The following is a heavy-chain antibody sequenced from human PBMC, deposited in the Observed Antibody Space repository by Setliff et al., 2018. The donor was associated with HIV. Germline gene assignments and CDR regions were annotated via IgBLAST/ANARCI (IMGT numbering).Heavy chain of an antibody. Sequence: PGGSLRLSCAASGFTFSNYAMSWVRQAPGKGLEWVSSITASGGKTYYADSMKGCFTISRDNSENTLYLQMSNLRVDDTAVYYCAKLRHDFLIDSWGQGTLVTVSS. J-gene: IGHJ4*02. CDR3: AKLRHDFLIDS. CDR2: ITASGGKT. D-gene: IGHD3-3*01. V-gene: IGHV3-23*01. CDR1: GFTFSNYA.